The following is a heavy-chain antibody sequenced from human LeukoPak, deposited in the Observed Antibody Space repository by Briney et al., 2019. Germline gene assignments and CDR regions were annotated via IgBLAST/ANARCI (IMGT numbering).Heavy chain of an antibody. D-gene: IGHD4-4*01. CDR1: GFTFSSYS. J-gene: IGHJ4*02. CDR2: ISQDGSAK. V-gene: IGHV3-30-3*01. Sequence: PGGSLRLSCAASGFTFSSYSMHWIRQASGRGLESVAVISQDGSAKYYAGSVEGRFTISRDNSENTLYLQMNSLRTEDTALYYCSRDGEPDYNDIDFRGQGTLVTVSS. CDR3: SRDGEPDYNDIDF.